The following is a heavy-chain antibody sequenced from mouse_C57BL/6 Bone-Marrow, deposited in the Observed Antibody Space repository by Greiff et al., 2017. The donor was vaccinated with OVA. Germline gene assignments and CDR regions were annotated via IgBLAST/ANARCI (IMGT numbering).Heavy chain of an antibody. CDR1: GYTFTSYW. Sequence: QVQLQQPGAELVMPGASVKLSCKASGYTFTSYWMHWVKQRPGQGLEWIGEIDPSDSYTNYNQKFKGKSTLTVDKSSSTAYMQLSSLTSEYSAVYYCAREATFYYAMDYWGQGTSVTVSS. J-gene: IGHJ4*01. CDR3: AREATFYYAMDY. D-gene: IGHD3-2*02. V-gene: IGHV1-69*01. CDR2: IDPSDSYT.